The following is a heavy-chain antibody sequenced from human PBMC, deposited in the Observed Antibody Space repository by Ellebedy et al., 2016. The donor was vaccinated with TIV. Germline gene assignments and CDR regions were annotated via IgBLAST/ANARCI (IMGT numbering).Heavy chain of an antibody. CDR3: ARDFEPLVQLERRVDY. Sequence: ASVKVSCKASGYTFTSYDINWVRQATGQGLEWMGWMNPNSGNTGYAQKLQGRVTMTTDTSTSTAYMELRSLRSDDTAVYYCARDFEPLVQLERRVDYWGQGTLVTVSS. V-gene: IGHV1-8*01. CDR2: MNPNSGNT. CDR1: GYTFTSYD. J-gene: IGHJ4*02. D-gene: IGHD1-1*01.